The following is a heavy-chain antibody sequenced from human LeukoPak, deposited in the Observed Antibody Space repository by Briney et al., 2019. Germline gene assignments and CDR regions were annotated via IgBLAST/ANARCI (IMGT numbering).Heavy chain of an antibody. D-gene: IGHD3-22*01. J-gene: IGHJ3*02. V-gene: IGHV4-61*02. CDR1: GGSISSGSYY. CDR2: IYTSGST. CDR3: AREGSSGYYYDDAFDI. Sequence: SETLSLTCALSGGSISSGSYYWSWIRQPAGKGLEWIGRIYTSGSTNYNPSLKSRVTISVDTSKNQFSLKLSSVTAADTAVYYCAREGSSGYYYDDAFDIWGQGTMVTVSS.